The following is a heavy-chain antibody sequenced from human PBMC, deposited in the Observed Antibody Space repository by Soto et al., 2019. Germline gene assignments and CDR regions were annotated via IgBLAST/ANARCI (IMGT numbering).Heavy chain of an antibody. CDR3: ASYNPLWATYYYYGMDV. J-gene: IGHJ6*02. CDR1: GYTFTSYG. Sequence: RASVKVSCKASGYTFTSYGISWVRQAPGQGLEWMGWISAYNGNTNYAQKLQGRVTMTTDTSTSTAYMELRSLRSDDTAVYYCASYNPLWATYYYYGMDVWGQGTRVTLSS. V-gene: IGHV1-18*04. D-gene: IGHD5-18*01. CDR2: ISAYNGNT.